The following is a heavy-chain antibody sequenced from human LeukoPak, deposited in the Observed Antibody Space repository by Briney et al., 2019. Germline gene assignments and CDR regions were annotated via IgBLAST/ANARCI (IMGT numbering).Heavy chain of an antibody. CDR1: DGSISSYY. CDR3: ARDRQWLTSGESYYYGMDV. J-gene: IGHJ6*02. Sequence: SETLSLTCTVSDGSISSYYWSWIRQPPGKGLEWIGYIYYSGSTNYNPSLKSRVTISVDTSKNQFSLKLRSVTAADTAVYYCARDRQWLTSGESYYYGMDVWGQGTTVTVSS. CDR2: IYYSGST. D-gene: IGHD6-19*01. V-gene: IGHV4-59*01.